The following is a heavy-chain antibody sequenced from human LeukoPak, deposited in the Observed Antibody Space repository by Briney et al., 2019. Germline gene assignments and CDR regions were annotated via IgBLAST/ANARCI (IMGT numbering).Heavy chain of an antibody. Sequence: SETLSLTCTVSGGSISSSSYYWGWIRQPPGKGLEWIGSIYYSGSTYYNPSLKSRVTISVDTSKNQFSLKLSSVIAADTAVYYCARLAIDYSSSSFHWFDPWGQGTLVTVSS. D-gene: IGHD6-13*01. J-gene: IGHJ5*02. CDR2: IYYSGST. CDR1: GGSISSSSYY. V-gene: IGHV4-39*01. CDR3: ARLAIDYSSSSFHWFDP.